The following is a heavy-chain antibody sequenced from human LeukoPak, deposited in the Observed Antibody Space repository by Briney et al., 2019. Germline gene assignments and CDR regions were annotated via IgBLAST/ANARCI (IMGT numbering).Heavy chain of an antibody. J-gene: IGHJ4*02. Sequence: PSETLSLTCTVSGGSISSSSYYWGWIRQSSWKGLEWIGHIYYSGGSYNNPSLKSRVTISVDTSKNQFSLKLSSVTAADTAVCYCAKYSTAIAAYDFWGQGTLVTVSS. CDR3: AKYSTAIAAYDF. CDR2: IYYSGGS. V-gene: IGHV4-39*01. D-gene: IGHD1-1*01. CDR1: GGSISSSSYY.